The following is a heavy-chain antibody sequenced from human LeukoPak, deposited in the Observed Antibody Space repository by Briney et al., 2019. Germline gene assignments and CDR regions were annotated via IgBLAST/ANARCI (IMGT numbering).Heavy chain of an antibody. CDR3: ATPPAGLRGYFDY. Sequence: PSETLSLTCTVSGGAISSTNYYWGWIRQPPGKGLKWIGSIYYSGTTYYNPSLKSRVTISADTSKNQFSLKLSSVTASDTAVYYCATPPAGLRGYFDYWGQGTLVTVSS. CDR1: GGAISSTNYY. V-gene: IGHV4-39*01. CDR2: IYYSGTT. J-gene: IGHJ4*02. D-gene: IGHD5/OR15-5a*01.